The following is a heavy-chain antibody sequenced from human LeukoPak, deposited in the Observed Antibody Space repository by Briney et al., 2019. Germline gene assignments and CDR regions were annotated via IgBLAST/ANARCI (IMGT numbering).Heavy chain of an antibody. CDR3: AAGGYSGYDDFDY. CDR1: GGSISSYY. Sequence: SETLSLTCTVSGGSISSYYWSWIRQPPGKGLEWIGYIYYSGSTNYNPSLKSRVTMSVDTSKNQFSLKLSSATAADTAVYYCAAGGYSGYDDFDYWGQGTLVTVSS. D-gene: IGHD5-12*01. J-gene: IGHJ4*02. CDR2: IYYSGST. V-gene: IGHV4-59*01.